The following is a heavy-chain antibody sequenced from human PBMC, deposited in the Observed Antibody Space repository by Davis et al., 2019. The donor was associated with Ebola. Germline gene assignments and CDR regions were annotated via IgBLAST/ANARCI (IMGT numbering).Heavy chain of an antibody. V-gene: IGHV3-49*04. CDR1: GFMFSKYD. CDR2: IRRMRYGGAS. CDR3: AKDDSPSDS. J-gene: IGHJ4*02. D-gene: IGHD4-11*01. Sequence: PGGSLRLSCAASGFMFSKYDMHWVRLAPGKGLEWVGFIRRMRYGGASEYAASVRGRFTISRDDSKSIAYLQMNSLKTEDTAIYYCAKDDSPSDSWGQGTLVTVSS.